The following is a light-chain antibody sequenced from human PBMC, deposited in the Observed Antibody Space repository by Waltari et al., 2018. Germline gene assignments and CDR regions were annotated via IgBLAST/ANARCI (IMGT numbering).Light chain of an antibody. Sequence: CRTNQSMSSLLVWYQQKPGKAPKLLIYQASSLESGVPSRFSGSGSRTEFTLTISSLQPDDFATYYCQQYNRYSYTFGQGTKLQIE. CDR3: QQYNRYSYT. CDR2: QAS. V-gene: IGKV1-5*03. CDR1: QSMSSL. J-gene: IGKJ2*01.